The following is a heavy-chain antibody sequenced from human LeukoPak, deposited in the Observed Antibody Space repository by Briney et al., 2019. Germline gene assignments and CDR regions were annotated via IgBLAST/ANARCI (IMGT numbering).Heavy chain of an antibody. J-gene: IGHJ5*02. CDR2: ISAYNGNT. CDR3: ARGGITMARGVVTLNWFDP. V-gene: IGHV1-18*04. CDR1: GYTFTSYG. Sequence: ASVKVSCKASGYTFTSYGISWVRQAPGQGLEWMGWISAYNGNTNYAQKLQGRVTMTTDTSTSTAYMELRSLRSDDTAVYYCARGGITMARGVVTLNWFDPWGQGTLVTVSS. D-gene: IGHD3-10*01.